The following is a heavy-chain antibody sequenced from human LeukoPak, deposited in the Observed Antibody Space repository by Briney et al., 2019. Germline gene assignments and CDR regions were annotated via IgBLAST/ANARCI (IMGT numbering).Heavy chain of an antibody. V-gene: IGHV1-8*01. CDR2: LNPQSGNT. J-gene: IGHJ4*02. CDR1: EYTFITYD. CDR3: ARGGGDDFWSGYPCY. D-gene: IGHD3-3*01. Sequence: ASVKVSCKAFEYTFITYDIIWVRQAAGQGLEWMRWLNPQSGNTGFTANFQGRVTLTMDSSISTAYMELRSLRSDDTAVYYCARGGGDDFWSGYPCYWGQGTLVTVSS.